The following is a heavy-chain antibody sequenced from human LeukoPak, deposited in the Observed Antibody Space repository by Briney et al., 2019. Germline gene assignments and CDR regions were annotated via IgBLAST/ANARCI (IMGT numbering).Heavy chain of an antibody. D-gene: IGHD4-11*01. Sequence: SETLSLTCTVSGGSISSYYWSWIRQPPGKGLEWIGYIYYSGSTNYNPSLKSRVTISVDTSKNQFSLKLSSVTAADTAVYYCAWTSGLTTAYYYYMDVWGKGTTVTVSS. CDR2: IYYSGST. J-gene: IGHJ6*03. CDR1: GGSISSYY. V-gene: IGHV4-59*01. CDR3: AWTSGLTTAYYYYMDV.